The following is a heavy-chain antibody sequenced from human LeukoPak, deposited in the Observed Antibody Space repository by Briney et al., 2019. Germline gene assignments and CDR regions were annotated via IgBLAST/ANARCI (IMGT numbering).Heavy chain of an antibody. J-gene: IGHJ1*01. V-gene: IGHV4-39*07. Sequence: SETLSLTCTVSGGSISSSSYYWGWLRQPPGKGLEWIGSIYYSGSTYYNPSLKSRVTISVDTSKNQFSLKLSSVTAADTAVYYCARDRQQLAAEYFQHWGQGTLVTVSS. D-gene: IGHD6-13*01. CDR3: ARDRQQLAAEYFQH. CDR1: GGSISSSSYY. CDR2: IYYSGST.